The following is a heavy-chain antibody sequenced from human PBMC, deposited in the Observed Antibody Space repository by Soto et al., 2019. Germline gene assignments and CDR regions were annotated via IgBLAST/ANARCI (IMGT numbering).Heavy chain of an antibody. CDR1: GGSISSGGYY. CDR3: ARGGGYCSGGSCYPRRGYYGMDV. Sequence: QVQLQESGPGLVKPSQTLSLTCTVSGGSISSGGYYWSWIRQHPGKGLEWIGYIYYSGSTYYNPSLKSRVTITADTSKNQFSLKLSSVTAADTAVYYCARGGGYCSGGSCYPRRGYYGMDVWGQGTTVTVSS. CDR2: IYYSGST. J-gene: IGHJ6*02. V-gene: IGHV4-31*03. D-gene: IGHD2-15*01.